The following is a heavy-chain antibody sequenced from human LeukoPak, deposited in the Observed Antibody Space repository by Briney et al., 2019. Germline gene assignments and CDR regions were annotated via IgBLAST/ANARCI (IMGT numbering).Heavy chain of an antibody. D-gene: IGHD2-2*01. CDR1: GFTFSSYG. J-gene: IGHJ4*02. CDR3: AKKYCSSTSCYFDY. Sequence: GGSLRLSCAASGFTFSSYGMHWVRQAPGKGLEWVAFIRYDGSNKYYADSVKGRFTISRDNSKNTLYLQMNSLRAEDTAVYHCAKKYCSSTSCYFDYWGQGTLVTVSS. CDR2: IRYDGSNK. V-gene: IGHV3-30*02.